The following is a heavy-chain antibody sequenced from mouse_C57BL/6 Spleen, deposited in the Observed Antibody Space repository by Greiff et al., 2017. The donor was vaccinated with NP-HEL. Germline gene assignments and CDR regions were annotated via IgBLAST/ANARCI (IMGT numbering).Heavy chain of an antibody. CDR3: AIGTWYAMDY. CDR2: INPNNGGT. CDR1: GYTFTDYN. Sequence: EVKLMESGPELVKPGASVKMSCKASGYTFTDYNMHWVKQSHGKSLEWIGYINPNNGGTSYNQKFKGKATLTVNKSSSTAYMELRSLTSEDSAVYYCAIGTWYAMDYWGQGTSVTVSS. D-gene: IGHD3-1*01. V-gene: IGHV1-22*01. J-gene: IGHJ4*01.